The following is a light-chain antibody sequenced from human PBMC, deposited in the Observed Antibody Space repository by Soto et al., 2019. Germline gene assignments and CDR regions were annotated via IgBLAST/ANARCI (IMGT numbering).Light chain of an antibody. V-gene: IGLV1-40*01. Sequence: QPVLTQPPSVSGAPGQRVSISCTGSSSNIGAGYGVHWYQQLPGTAPKVLIYGDSNRPSGVPDRFSGSKSGTSASLAITGLQAEDDADYYCQSYDRSLSGSVFGGGTKVTVL. CDR1: SSNIGAGYG. J-gene: IGLJ2*01. CDR2: GDS. CDR3: QSYDRSLSGSV.